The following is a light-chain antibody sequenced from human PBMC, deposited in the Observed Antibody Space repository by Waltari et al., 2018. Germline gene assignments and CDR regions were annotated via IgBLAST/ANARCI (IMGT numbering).Light chain of an antibody. CDR2: DVS. CDR1: QGVSSK. V-gene: IGKV3-15*01. Sequence: EIVMTQSPVTLYVSPGERATISCRASQGVSSKLAWYQQKFGQAPKVLIYDVSTRATGTPARFSGTGSGTEFTLIISSLQSEDFALYYCQQYYNWPLTCGGGTKVEIK. CDR3: QQYYNWPLT. J-gene: IGKJ4*01.